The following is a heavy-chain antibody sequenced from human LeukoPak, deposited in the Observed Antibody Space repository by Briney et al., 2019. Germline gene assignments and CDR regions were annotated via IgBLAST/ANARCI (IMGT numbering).Heavy chain of an antibody. CDR2: IRYDGSDE. Sequence: GGSLRLPCAASGFTFHNYGIHWVRQAPGKGLEWVTFIRYDGSDEYYADSVKGRFTISRDNSKSTLYLQMNSLRPEDTAMYYCAKVRGLAAGSESFDYWGQGTLVTVSS. CDR3: AKVRGLAAGSESFDY. CDR1: GFTFHNYG. V-gene: IGHV3-30*02. J-gene: IGHJ4*02. D-gene: IGHD6-13*01.